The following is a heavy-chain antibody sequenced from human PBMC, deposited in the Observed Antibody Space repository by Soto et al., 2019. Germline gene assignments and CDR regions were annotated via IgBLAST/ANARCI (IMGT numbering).Heavy chain of an antibody. V-gene: IGHV4-34*01. D-gene: IGHD2-15*01. CDR2: ISHSGSGT. Sequence: QVQLQQWGAGLLKPSETLSLTCTVYGGSFSGNYWSWIRQPTGMGLEWIGEISHSGSGTNYNPSLKSRVTISVDTSKNQFSLNLSSVTAADTAMYYCARGHLPGGNTFYYDYWGQGTLVTVSS. CDR1: GGSFSGNY. CDR3: ARGHLPGGNTFYYDY. J-gene: IGHJ4*02.